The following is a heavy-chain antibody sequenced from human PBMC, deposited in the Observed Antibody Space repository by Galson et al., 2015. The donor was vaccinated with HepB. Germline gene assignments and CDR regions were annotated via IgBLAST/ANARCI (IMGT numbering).Heavy chain of an antibody. J-gene: IGHJ1*01. D-gene: IGHD2-15*01. CDR1: GGTFSSYT. CDR2: IIPILGIA. Sequence: SVKVSCKASGGTFSSYTISWVRQAPGQGLEWMGRIIPILGIANYAQKFQGRVTITADKSTSTAYMELSSLRSEDTAVYYCARGFTGTEVVAVVEYFQHWGQGTLVTVSS. CDR3: ARGFTGTEVVAVVEYFQH. V-gene: IGHV1-69*02.